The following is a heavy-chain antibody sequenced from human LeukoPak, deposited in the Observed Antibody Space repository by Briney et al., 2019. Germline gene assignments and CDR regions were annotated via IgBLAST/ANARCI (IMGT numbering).Heavy chain of an antibody. CDR1: GFTFSTYC. CDR2: ICPDGTVT. CDR3: VRDFRSADY. V-gene: IGHV3-74*01. Sequence: GGSLRLSCAASGFTFSTYCMHWVRQAPGKGPMWVSRICPDGTVTNYADSVKARFIISRDNARNTVYLQMNSLRVEDTAVNYCVRDFRSADYWGQGTLVTVSS. J-gene: IGHJ4*02.